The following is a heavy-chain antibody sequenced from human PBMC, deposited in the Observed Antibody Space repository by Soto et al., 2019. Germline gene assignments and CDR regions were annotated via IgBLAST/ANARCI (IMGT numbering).Heavy chain of an antibody. CDR3: ARVRCFNGLCHTADYGMDV. J-gene: IGHJ6*02. CDR1: GDVFRSYG. CDR2: IIPISGTT. V-gene: IGHV1-69*13. Sequence: SVKVSCKASGDVFRSYGINWVRQAPGQGLEWMGGIIPISGTTNYAQKFQGRVAITADESTDTVYMELSRLRSEDTAVYFCARVRCFNGLCHTADYGMDVWGQGTAVTVSS. D-gene: IGHD2-8*01.